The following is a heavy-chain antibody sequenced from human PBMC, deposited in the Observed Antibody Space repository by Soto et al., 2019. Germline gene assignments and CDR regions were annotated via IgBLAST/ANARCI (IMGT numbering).Heavy chain of an antibody. D-gene: IGHD2-21*02. CDR1: GGTFSSYA. CDR2: IIPIFGTA. CDR3: ARDPGYCGGGCYNDY. V-gene: IGHV1-69*05. J-gene: IGHJ4*02. Sequence: GASVKVSCKASGGTFSSYAISWVRQAPGQGLEWMGGIIPIFGTANYAQKVQGRVTMTTDTSTSTAYMELRSLRSDDTAVYYCARDPGYCGGGCYNDYWGQGTLVNVSS.